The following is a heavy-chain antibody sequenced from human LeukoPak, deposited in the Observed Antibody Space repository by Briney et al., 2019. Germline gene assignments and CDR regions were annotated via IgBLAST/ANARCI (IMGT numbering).Heavy chain of an antibody. J-gene: IGHJ4*02. Sequence: GGSLRLSCAASGFTFNRHWMTWVRQAPGKGLEWVSTISGGSINTYYADSVKGRFTISRDNSKNTLYLQMNSLRAEDTAVYYCAKFRWFGELFLFDYWGQGAQVTVSS. CDR3: AKFRWFGELFLFDY. CDR1: GFTFNRHW. V-gene: IGHV3-23*01. D-gene: IGHD3-10*01. CDR2: ISGGSINT.